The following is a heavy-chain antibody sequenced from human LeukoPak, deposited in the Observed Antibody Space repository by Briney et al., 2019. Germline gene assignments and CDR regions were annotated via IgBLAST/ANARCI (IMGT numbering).Heavy chain of an antibody. D-gene: IGHD3-9*01. J-gene: IGHJ3*02. CDR2: INHIGST. CDR1: VGSFSGFY. CDR3: AREGLRYFDWLLPVHDAFDI. Sequence: PPQTLSLTCAVYVGSFSGFYCGWIRSPPGKGLEWSGEINHIGSTNTNPSLKSRVTISVDTSKSQSSLRLSSVTAADTAVYYCAREGLRYFDWLLPVHDAFDIWGQGTMVTVSS. V-gene: IGHV4-34*01.